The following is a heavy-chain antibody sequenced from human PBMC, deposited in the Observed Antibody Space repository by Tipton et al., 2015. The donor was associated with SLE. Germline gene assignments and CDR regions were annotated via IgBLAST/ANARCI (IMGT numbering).Heavy chain of an antibody. Sequence: SLRLSCSASGFTFRSSWMIWVRQGPEKGLEWVAKTSPDGTGNSYLDSVRGRFIVSRDNAKNSLYLQMNSLRVEDTAIYYCGAHFTIFGVAKANTPFDPWGQGTLVTVSS. D-gene: IGHD3-3*01. CDR1: GFTFRSSW. CDR2: TSPDGTGN. J-gene: IGHJ5*02. V-gene: IGHV3-7*01. CDR3: GAHFTIFGVAKANTPFDP.